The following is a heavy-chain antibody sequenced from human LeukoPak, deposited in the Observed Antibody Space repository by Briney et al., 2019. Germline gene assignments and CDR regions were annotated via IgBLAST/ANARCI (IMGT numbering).Heavy chain of an antibody. V-gene: IGHV3-7*01. Sequence: PGGSLRLSCAASGFTFSNSGMNWARQAPGKGLEWVANIQQDGREKYYVDSVKGRFTISRDNAKNSLYLQMNSLRAEDTAVYYCARGRGAAVWGQGTTVTVSS. D-gene: IGHD2-15*01. J-gene: IGHJ6*02. CDR2: IQQDGREK. CDR1: GFTFSNSG. CDR3: ARGRGAAV.